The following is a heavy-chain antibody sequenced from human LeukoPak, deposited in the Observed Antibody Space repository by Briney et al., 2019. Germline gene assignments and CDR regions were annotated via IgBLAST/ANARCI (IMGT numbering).Heavy chain of an antibody. V-gene: IGHV1-8*01. CDR1: GYTFTSYD. CDR2: MNPNSGNT. Sequence: ASVKVSCKASGYTFTSYDINWVRQATGQGLEWMGWMNPNSGNTGYAQKFQGRVTMTRSTSISTAYMELNSLRSEDTAAYYCATASTVTTERGSVVRAFDIWGQGTMVTVSS. J-gene: IGHJ3*02. D-gene: IGHD4-17*01. CDR3: ATASTVTTERGSVVRAFDI.